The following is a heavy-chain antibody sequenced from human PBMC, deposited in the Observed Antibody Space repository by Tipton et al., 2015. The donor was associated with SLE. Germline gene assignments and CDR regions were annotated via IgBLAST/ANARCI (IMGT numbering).Heavy chain of an antibody. CDR2: IRHDGGSK. D-gene: IGHD2-8*01. Sequence: SLRLSCAASGFTFSTYGMHWVRQAPGKGLEWVAYIRHDGGSKYYADSVKGRFTISRDNSKNTLYLQMGRLRAEDMAVYYCARERGDIVPLGCLDVWGQGTTVTVSS. V-gene: IGHV3-30*02. J-gene: IGHJ6*02. CDR1: GFTFSTYG. CDR3: ARERGDIVPLGCLDV.